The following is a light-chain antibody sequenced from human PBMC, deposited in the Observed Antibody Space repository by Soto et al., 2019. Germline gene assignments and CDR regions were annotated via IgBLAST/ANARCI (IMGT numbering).Light chain of an antibody. Sequence: QSALTQPASVSGSPGQSITISCTGTSSDVGGYNYVSWYQQHPGKAPKLMIYEVSNRPSGGSNRFSGSKSGNTASLTISGLQAEDEADYYCSSYTSSITWVFGGGTKLTVL. CDR1: SSDVGGYNY. V-gene: IGLV2-14*01. J-gene: IGLJ3*02. CDR3: SSYTSSITWV. CDR2: EVS.